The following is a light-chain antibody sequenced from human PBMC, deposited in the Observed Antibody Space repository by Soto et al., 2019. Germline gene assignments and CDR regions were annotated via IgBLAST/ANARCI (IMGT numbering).Light chain of an antibody. CDR2: LNSDGSH. V-gene: IGLV4-69*01. CDR1: SGHSSYV. J-gene: IGLJ2*01. Sequence: QLVLTQSPPTSASLGASVKLTCTLSSGHSSYVIAWHQQQPEKGPRFLMKLNSDGSHTKGDVIPDRFSGSSSGAERYLSISSLQSEDEADYYCQTWATGVVVGGGTELA. CDR3: QTWATGVV.